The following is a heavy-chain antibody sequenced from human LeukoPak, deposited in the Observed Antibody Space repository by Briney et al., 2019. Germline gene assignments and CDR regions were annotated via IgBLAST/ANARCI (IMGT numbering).Heavy chain of an antibody. CDR1: GFTVSYYW. V-gene: IGHV3-7*01. CDR2: IKQDGSEK. CDR3: ARREVAAEISFGFDY. Sequence: GGSLRLSCAASGFTVSYYWMSWVRQAPGKGLEWVANIKQDGSEKNYVDSVKGRFTISRDNAKNSLFLQMDSLRAEDTAVYYCARREVAAEISFGFDYWGQGTLVTVSS. D-gene: IGHD2-15*01. J-gene: IGHJ4*02.